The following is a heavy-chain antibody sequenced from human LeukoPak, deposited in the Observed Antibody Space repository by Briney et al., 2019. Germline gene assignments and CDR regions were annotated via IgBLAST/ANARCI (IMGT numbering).Heavy chain of an antibody. CDR2: MNPNSGNT. Sequence: ASVKVSCKASGYTFTSYDINWVRQATGQGLEWMGWMNPNSGNTGYAQKFQGRVTMTRNTSISTAYMELSSLRSDDTAVYYCAREGSPFYYYYMDVWGKGTTVTVSS. CDR1: GYTFTSYD. D-gene: IGHD2-15*01. J-gene: IGHJ6*03. CDR3: AREGSPFYYYYMDV. V-gene: IGHV1-8*01.